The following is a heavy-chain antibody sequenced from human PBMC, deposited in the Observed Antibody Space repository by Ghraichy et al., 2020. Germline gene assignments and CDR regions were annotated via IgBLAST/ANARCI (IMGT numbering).Heavy chain of an antibody. D-gene: IGHD6-19*01. CDR3: AKAVSSGWYFDY. CDR1: GFTFSSYA. Sequence: GGSLRLSCAASGFTFSSYAMSWVRQAPGKGLEWVSAISGSGGSRYYADSVKDRFTISRENSKNTQYLQMNSLRAEDTAVYYCAKAVSSGWYFDYWGQGTLVTFSS. CDR2: ISGSGGSR. J-gene: IGHJ4*02. V-gene: IGHV3-23*01.